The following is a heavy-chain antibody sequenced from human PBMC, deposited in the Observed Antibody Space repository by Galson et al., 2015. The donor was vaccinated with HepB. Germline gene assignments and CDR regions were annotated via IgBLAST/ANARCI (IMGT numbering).Heavy chain of an antibody. Sequence: SVKVSCKASGYTFTSYAMHWVRQAPGQRLEWMGWINAGNGNTKYSQKFQGRVTITRDTSASTAYMELSSLRSEDTAVYYCARVAGYCSGGSCYGQQGTYYYYGMDVWGQGTTVTVSS. J-gene: IGHJ6*02. D-gene: IGHD2-15*01. CDR3: ARVAGYCSGGSCYGQQGTYYYYGMDV. CDR2: INAGNGNT. CDR1: GYTFTSYA. V-gene: IGHV1-3*01.